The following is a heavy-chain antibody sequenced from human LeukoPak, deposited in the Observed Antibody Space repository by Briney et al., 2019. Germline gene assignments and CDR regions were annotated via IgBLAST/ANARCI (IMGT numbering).Heavy chain of an antibody. CDR2: IIPKYAIT. J-gene: IGHJ6*03. Sequence: ASVRVSCKASGGTFNNYAIQWVRQAPGQGLEWLGRIIPKYAITNYARKFQGRVTITADESTGTAYMELSSLRSEDTAVYYCARGGDVVVPAAIHYYYYMDVWGKGTTVTVSS. CDR1: GGTFNNYA. D-gene: IGHD2-2*01. CDR3: ARGGDVVVPAAIHYYYYMDV. V-gene: IGHV1-69*13.